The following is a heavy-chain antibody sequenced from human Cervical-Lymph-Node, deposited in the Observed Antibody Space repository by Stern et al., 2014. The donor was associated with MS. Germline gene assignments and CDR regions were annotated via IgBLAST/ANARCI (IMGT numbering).Heavy chain of an antibody. CDR1: GFTFSDYA. Sequence: EVQLLESGGGLEQPGGSLRLSCAASGFTFSDYAMTWVRQAPGKGLQWVSTISGGGRRTYYADSVKGRFTISRDNSKNTLYLQMISLRAEDTAVYYCAKEESDYTSPYYFDTWGQGTLVTVSS. D-gene: IGHD4-17*01. V-gene: IGHV3-23*01. J-gene: IGHJ4*02. CDR2: ISGGGRRT. CDR3: AKEESDYTSPYYFDT.